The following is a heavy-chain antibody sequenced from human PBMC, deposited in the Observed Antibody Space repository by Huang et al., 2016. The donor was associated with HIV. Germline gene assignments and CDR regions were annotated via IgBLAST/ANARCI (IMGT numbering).Heavy chain of an antibody. V-gene: IGHV4-39*01. D-gene: IGHD3-10*01. J-gene: IGHJ4*02. Sequence: QLQLQESGPGLVKPSETLSLTCTVSGGSFSSSFYYWGWIRQPPGKGLAWIGTIYYSEGTYYIPSLKSRIAISVDTSKNQFSLKLSSVTASDTAGYYCARHDPDYYGSGSYYNNPIYWGQGTLVTVSS. CDR1: GGSFSSSFYY. CDR3: ARHDPDYYGSGSYYNNPIY. CDR2: IYYSEGT.